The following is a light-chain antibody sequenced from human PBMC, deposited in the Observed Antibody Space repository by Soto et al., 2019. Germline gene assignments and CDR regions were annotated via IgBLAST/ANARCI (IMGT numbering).Light chain of an antibody. Sequence: QSVLTQPPSASETPGQRVTVSCSGGISNIGRNAVNWYQQFPGTAPKLLIYSDNQRWSELPDRFSASKSGTSASLAISGLQSDDEAEYYCAAWDDTLNSVLFGGGTKLTVL. CDR3: AAWDDTLNSVL. CDR1: ISNIGRNA. CDR2: SDN. V-gene: IGLV1-44*01. J-gene: IGLJ2*01.